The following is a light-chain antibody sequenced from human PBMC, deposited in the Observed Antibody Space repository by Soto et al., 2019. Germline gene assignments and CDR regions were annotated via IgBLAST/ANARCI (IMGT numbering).Light chain of an antibody. V-gene: IGKV2-30*02. Sequence: EVVMTQSPLSLPVTRGQATSISCRSNQSLVHSDGIAYFSWFQQRPGRSPRRLIYKVSNRDSGVPARFSGSGSGTDFALKISRVEAEDVGVYYCMQGTHWPITFGQGTRLENK. J-gene: IGKJ5*01. CDR1: QSLVHSDGIAY. CDR3: MQGTHWPIT. CDR2: KVS.